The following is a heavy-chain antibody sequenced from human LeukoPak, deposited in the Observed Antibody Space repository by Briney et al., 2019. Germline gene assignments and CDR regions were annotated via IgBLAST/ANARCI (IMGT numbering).Heavy chain of an antibody. J-gene: IGHJ4*02. CDR1: GFTVSSNY. D-gene: IGHD6-19*01. V-gene: IGHV3-66*01. CDR2: IYSGGST. Sequence: GGSQRLSCAASGFTVSSNYMSWVRQAPGKGLEWVSVIYSGGSTYYADSVKGRFTISRDNSKNTLYLQMNSLRAEDTAVYYCARVFGSGWYYFDYWGQGTLVTVSS. CDR3: ARVFGSGWYYFDY.